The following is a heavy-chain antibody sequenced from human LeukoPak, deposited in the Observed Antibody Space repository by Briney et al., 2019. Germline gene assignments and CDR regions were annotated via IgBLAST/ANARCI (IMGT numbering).Heavy chain of an antibody. D-gene: IGHD3-22*01. Sequence: SDTLSLTCVVSGDSISSSNWWSWVRQPPGKGLAWIGQIHHSGNTNYNPSLKSRVTISVDKSKNQFSLKLTSVTATDTAVYYCARDLSPYYYDSSGYYYGTTPFDYWGQGTLVTVSS. J-gene: IGHJ4*02. CDR2: IHHSGNT. CDR3: ARDLSPYYYDSSGYYYGTTPFDY. V-gene: IGHV4-4*02. CDR1: GDSISSSNW.